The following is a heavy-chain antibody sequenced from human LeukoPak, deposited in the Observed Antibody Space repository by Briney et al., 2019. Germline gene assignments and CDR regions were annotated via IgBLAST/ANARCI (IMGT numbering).Heavy chain of an antibody. Sequence: GGSLRLSCAASGFTFSSYAMSWVRQAPGKGLEWVSAISGSGGSTYYADSVKGRFTISRDNSKNTLYLQMNSLRSEDTAVYYCARARGSTVTTYLDWGQGTLVTVSS. D-gene: IGHD4-17*01. CDR3: ARARGSTVTTYLD. CDR2: ISGSGGST. J-gene: IGHJ4*02. V-gene: IGHV3-23*01. CDR1: GFTFSSYA.